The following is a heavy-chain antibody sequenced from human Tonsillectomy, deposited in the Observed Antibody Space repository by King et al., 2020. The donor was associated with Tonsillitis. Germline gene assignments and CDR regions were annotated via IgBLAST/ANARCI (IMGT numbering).Heavy chain of an antibody. CDR1: GDSISSDNYY. CDR3: AREVVV. J-gene: IGHJ4*02. Sequence: LQLQESGPGLVKPSQTLSLTCTVSGDSISSDNYYWSWTRQYPGKGLEWIGYLLPSGSTYYNPSLKSRVTMSLDTSKNQFSLKLTSVTAADTAVYYCAREVVVWSQGTLVTVSS. CDR2: LLPSGST. V-gene: IGHV4-31*03. D-gene: IGHD2-15*01.